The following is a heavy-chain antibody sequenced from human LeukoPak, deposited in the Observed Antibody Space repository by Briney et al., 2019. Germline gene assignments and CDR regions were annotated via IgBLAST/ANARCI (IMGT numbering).Heavy chain of an antibody. J-gene: IGHJ4*02. CDR1: GFTFSSYW. V-gene: IGHV3-7*02. Sequence: PGGSLRLSCAASGFTFSSYWMSWVRQAPGKGLEWVANIKQDGSDKNYVDSVKGRFTISKDNAKNLLSLEMNGLRAEDTAVYYCATYKTQLRTVYFDYWGQGTLVTVSS. CDR3: ATYKTQLRTVYFDY. CDR2: IKQDGSDK. D-gene: IGHD4-11*01.